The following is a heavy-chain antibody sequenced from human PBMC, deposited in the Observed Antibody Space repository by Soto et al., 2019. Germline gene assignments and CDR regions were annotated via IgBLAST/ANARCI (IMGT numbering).Heavy chain of an antibody. CDR2: IYYSGSA. V-gene: IGHV4-61*01. D-gene: IGHD3-10*01. Sequence: SETLSLTCTVSGDSVTSVSDYWSWIRQPPGKGLVWIGYIYYSGSADYNPSLGSRVTISIDTCKTQFSLKLTSVTAADTAVYYCERGVGFGYYYYHMDLWGQGTTVTVSS. J-gene: IGHJ6*02. CDR1: GDSVTSVSDY. CDR3: ERGVGFGYYYYHMDL.